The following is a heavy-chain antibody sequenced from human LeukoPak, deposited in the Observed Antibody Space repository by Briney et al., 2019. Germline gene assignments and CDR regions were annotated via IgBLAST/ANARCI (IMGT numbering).Heavy chain of an antibody. D-gene: IGHD4-23*01. CDR1: GYTPTELS. CDR3: ATVEGSYYGGALGY. V-gene: IGHV1-24*01. Sequence: ASVKVSCKVSGYTPTELSMHWVRQAPGKGLEWMGGFDPEDGETIYAQKFQGRVTMTEDTSTDTAYMELSSLRSEDTAVYYCATVEGSYYGGALGYWGQGTLVTVSS. CDR2: FDPEDGET. J-gene: IGHJ4*02.